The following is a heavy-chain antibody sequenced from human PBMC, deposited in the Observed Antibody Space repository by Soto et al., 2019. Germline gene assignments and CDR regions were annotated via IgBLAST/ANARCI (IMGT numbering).Heavy chain of an antibody. D-gene: IGHD5-12*01. CDR3: AKDSVDIVATIYTHLSYFDY. V-gene: IGHV3-23*01. CDR2: ISGSGGST. CDR1: GFTFSSYA. Sequence: GGSLRLSCAASGFTFSSYAMSWVRQAPGKGLEWVSAISGSGGSTYYADSVKGRFTISRDNSKNTLYLQMNSLRAEDTAVYYCAKDSVDIVATIYTHLSYFDYWGQGTLVTVSS. J-gene: IGHJ4*02.